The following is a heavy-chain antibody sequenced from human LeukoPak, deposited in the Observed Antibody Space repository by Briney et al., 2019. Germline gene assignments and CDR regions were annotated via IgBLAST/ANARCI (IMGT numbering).Heavy chain of an antibody. CDR3: ARGRGLEY. CDR1: GFTFNNYW. CDR2: IKHDGSEK. V-gene: IGHV3-7*01. J-gene: IGHJ4*02. Sequence: GGSLRLSCAASGFTFNNYWMNWVRQAPGTGLEWVANIKHDGSEKYYVDSVKGRFTISRDNARKSVYLQMNSLRAEDTALYYCARGRGLEYWGQGTLVTVSS.